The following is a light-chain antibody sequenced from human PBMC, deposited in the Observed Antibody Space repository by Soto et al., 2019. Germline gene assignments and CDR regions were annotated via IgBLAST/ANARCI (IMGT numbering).Light chain of an antibody. CDR3: SSYTTSTTRV. CDR2: EVS. J-gene: IGLJ2*01. CDR1: SSDVGGYNY. Sequence: QSALTQPASLSGSPGQSITISCTGTSSDVGGYNYVSWYQHHPGKAPKLMIYEVSHRPSGVSNRFSGSKSGSTASLTISGLQAEDEADYYCSSYTTSTTRVFGGGTKLTVL. V-gene: IGLV2-14*01.